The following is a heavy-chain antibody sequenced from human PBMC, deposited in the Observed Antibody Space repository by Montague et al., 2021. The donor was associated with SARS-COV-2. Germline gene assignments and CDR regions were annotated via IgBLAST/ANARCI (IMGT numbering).Heavy chain of an antibody. V-gene: IGHV4-34*01. J-gene: IGHJ3*02. D-gene: IGHD3-9*01. Sequence: SETLSLTCAVSRGSFNNYYWTWIRQSPGKGLEWIGEINQGGAPNXTPSLKSRVTISLDTSKKQISLKLNSVTVADTAVFFCARGRPVQGSFRHFDSISSGALDIWAQGSLVIVSS. CDR2: INQGGAP. CDR1: RGSFNNYY. CDR3: ARGRPVQGSFRHFDSISSGALDI.